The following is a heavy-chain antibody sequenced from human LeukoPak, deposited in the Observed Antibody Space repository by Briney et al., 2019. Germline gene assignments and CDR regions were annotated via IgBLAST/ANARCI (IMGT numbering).Heavy chain of an antibody. J-gene: IGHJ4*02. V-gene: IGHV3-30*18. CDR2: ISYDGSNK. CDR3: AKDEGDGYNFDY. D-gene: IGHD5-24*01. Sequence: GGSLRLSCAASGFTFSSYGMHWVRRAPGKGLEWVAVISYDGSNKYYADSVKGRFTISRDNSKNTLYLQMNSLRAEDTAVYYCAKDEGDGYNFDYWGQGTLVTVSS. CDR1: GFTFSSYG.